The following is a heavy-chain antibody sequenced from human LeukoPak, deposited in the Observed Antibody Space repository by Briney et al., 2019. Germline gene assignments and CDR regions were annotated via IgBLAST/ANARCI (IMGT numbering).Heavy chain of an antibody. V-gene: IGHV4-39*07. J-gene: IGHJ4*02. D-gene: IGHD4-17*01. CDR2: IYYSGST. Sequence: SETLSLTCTVSGGSISSSSYYWGWIRQPPGKGLEWIGSIYYSGSTYYNPSLKSRVTISVDTSKNQFSLKLSSVTAADTAVYYCARADGDYVSLAFDYWGQGTLVTVSS. CDR1: GGSISSSSYY. CDR3: ARADGDYVSLAFDY.